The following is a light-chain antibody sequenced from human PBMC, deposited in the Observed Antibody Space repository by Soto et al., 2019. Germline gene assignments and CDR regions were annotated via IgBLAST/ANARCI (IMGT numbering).Light chain of an antibody. CDR2: GAS. J-gene: IGKJ1*01. CDR3: QPYGSSPRT. CDR1: QSVSSSY. Sequence: EIVLTQAPGTQSLSQGERAALSCRASQSVSSSYLAWYQQKPGQAPRLLIYGASSRATGIPDRFSGSGSGTDFTLTISRLEPEDFAVYYCQPYGSSPRTFGQGPKV. V-gene: IGKV3-20*01.